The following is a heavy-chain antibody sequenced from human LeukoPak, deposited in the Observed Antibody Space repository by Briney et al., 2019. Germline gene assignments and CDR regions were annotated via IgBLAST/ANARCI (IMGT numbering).Heavy chain of an antibody. Sequence: PSQTLSLTCTVSGGSISSGGYYWSWIRQPPGKGLEWIGYIYHSGTTYYNPSLKSRVTISVDRSNNQFSLKLSSVTAADTAVYYCARGDYDFWSGYSNWGQGTLVTVSS. CDR2: IYHSGTT. CDR1: GGSISSGGYY. V-gene: IGHV4-30-2*01. CDR3: ARGDYDFWSGYSN. D-gene: IGHD3-3*01. J-gene: IGHJ4*02.